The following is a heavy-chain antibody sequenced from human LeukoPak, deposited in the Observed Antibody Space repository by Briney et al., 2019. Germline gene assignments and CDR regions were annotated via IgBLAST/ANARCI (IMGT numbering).Heavy chain of an antibody. CDR3: TRDRYDSRGCAFDY. V-gene: IGHV3-48*03. CDR2: ISNSGNSI. D-gene: IGHD3-22*01. J-gene: IGHJ4*02. Sequence: GGSLRLSCAASGFTFSSFEMNWLRQAPGKGPEWVSYISNSGNSIFYADSVKGRFTISRDNAKNSLFLQMSSLRAEDTAVYYCTRDRYDSRGCAFDYWGQGNLVTVSS. CDR1: GFTFSSFE.